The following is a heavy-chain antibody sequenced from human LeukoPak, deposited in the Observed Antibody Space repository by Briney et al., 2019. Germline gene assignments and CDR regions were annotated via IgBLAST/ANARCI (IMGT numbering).Heavy chain of an antibody. V-gene: IGHV4-59*01. CDR3: TRGYYEPFDR. CDR1: GGSISSSY. D-gene: IGHD3-22*01. J-gene: IGHJ5*02. Sequence: SETLSLTCTVAGGSISSSYWNWIRQSPGKGLEWIGNMDSSGSIKYNPSLRSRDTMSLDTSKNQVSLKLRSVTAADTATYYCTRGYYEPFDRWGQGTLVIVSS. CDR2: MDSSGSI.